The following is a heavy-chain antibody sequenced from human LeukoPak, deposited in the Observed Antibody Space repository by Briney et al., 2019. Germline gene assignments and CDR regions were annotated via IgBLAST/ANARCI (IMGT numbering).Heavy chain of an antibody. CDR3: ARLMTTVILGAFDI. Sequence: SETLSLTCTVSGGSISSYYWSWIRQPPGKGLEWIGYMYYSGSPNYNPSLKSRFTVSVDTSKNQFSLKLSSVTAADTAVYYCARLMTTVILGAFDIWGHGAMVTVSS. J-gene: IGHJ3*02. CDR1: GGSISSYY. CDR2: MYYSGSP. V-gene: IGHV4-59*08. D-gene: IGHD4-11*01.